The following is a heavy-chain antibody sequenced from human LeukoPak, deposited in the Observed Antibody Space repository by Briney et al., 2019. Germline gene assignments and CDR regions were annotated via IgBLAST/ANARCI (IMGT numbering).Heavy chain of an antibody. J-gene: IGHJ5*02. CDR1: GGTFSSYA. D-gene: IGHD3-9*01. CDR3: AREGYDILTGYHYGQNWFDP. CDR2: IIPIFGTA. Sequence: SVKVSCKASGGTFSSYAISWVRQAPGQGLEWMGGIIPIFGTANYAQKFQGRVTITADESTSTAYMELSSLRSEDTAVYYCAREGYDILTGYHYGQNWFDPWGQGTLATVSS. V-gene: IGHV1-69*13.